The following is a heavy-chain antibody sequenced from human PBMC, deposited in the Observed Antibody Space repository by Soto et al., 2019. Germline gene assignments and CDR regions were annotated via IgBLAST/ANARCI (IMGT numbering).Heavy chain of an antibody. Sequence: SETLSLTCTVSGGSISSSSYYWGWIRQPPGKGLEWIGSIYYSGSTYYNPSLKSRVTISVDTSKNQFSLKLSSVTAADTAVYYCARLPGTTWRYYYYGMDVWGQGTTVTVSS. CDR3: ARLPGTTWRYYYYGMDV. CDR2: IYYSGST. D-gene: IGHD1-7*01. CDR1: GGSISSSSYY. J-gene: IGHJ6*02. V-gene: IGHV4-39*01.